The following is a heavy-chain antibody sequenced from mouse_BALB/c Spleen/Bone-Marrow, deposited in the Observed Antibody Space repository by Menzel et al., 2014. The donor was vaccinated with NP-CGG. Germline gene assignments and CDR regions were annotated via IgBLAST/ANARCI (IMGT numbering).Heavy chain of an antibody. CDR3: TREGDSPFAY. D-gene: IGHD2-13*01. CDR2: INPSNGGT. CDR1: GYTFTSYY. J-gene: IGHJ3*01. Sequence: VQLQQSGAELVKPGVSVKLSCKASGYTFTSYYMYWVKQRPGQGLEWIGEINPSNGGTNFNEKFKSKATLTVDKPSSTAYMQLSSLTSEDSAVYYCTREGDSPFAYWGQGTLVTVSA. V-gene: IGHV1S81*02.